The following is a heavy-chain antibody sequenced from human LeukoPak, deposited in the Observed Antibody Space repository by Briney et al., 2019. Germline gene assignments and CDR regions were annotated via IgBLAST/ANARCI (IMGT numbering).Heavy chain of an antibody. Sequence: GGSLRLSCAASGFTFSPYAMSWVRQAPGKGLEWVANIKQDGSKKSYVDSVKGRFTISRDNAKNSLYLQMNSLRAEDTAIYYCTRVGYIDEGIDYWGQGTLVTVSS. CDR2: IKQDGSKK. J-gene: IGHJ4*02. V-gene: IGHV3-7*04. CDR3: TRVGYIDEGIDY. CDR1: GFTFSPYA. D-gene: IGHD5-24*01.